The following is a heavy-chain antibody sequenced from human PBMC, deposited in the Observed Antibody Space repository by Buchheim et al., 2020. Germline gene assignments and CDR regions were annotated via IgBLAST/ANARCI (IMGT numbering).Heavy chain of an antibody. J-gene: IGHJ4*02. Sequence: QLQLQESGPGLVKPSETLSLTCTVSGGSISSSSYYWGWIRQPPGKGLEWIGSIYYSGSTYYNPSLKSRVTLSVDTSQNQFSLKLSSVTAADTAVYYCARLLTGTTPYFDYWGQGTL. D-gene: IGHD1-7*01. CDR2: IYYSGST. V-gene: IGHV4-39*01. CDR3: ARLLTGTTPYFDY. CDR1: GGSISSSSYY.